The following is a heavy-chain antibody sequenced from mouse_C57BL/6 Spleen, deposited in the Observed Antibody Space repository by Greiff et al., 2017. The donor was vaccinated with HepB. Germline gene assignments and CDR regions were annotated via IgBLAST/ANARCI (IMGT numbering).Heavy chain of an antibody. CDR2: ISYDGSN. J-gene: IGHJ1*03. CDR1: GYSITSGYY. D-gene: IGHD1-1*01. V-gene: IGHV3-6*01. Sequence: EVQRVESGPGLVKPSQSLSLTCSVTGYSITSGYYWNWIRQFPGNKLEWMGYISYDGSNNYNPSLKNRISITRDTSKNQFFLKLNSVTTEDTATYYCARVGSSQNWYFDVWGTGTTVTVSS. CDR3: ARVGSSQNWYFDV.